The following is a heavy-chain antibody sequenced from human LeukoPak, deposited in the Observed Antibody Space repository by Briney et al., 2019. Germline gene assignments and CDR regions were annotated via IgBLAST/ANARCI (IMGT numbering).Heavy chain of an antibody. CDR1: GGSISSYY. J-gene: IGHJ4*02. V-gene: IGHV4-59*12. CDR2: IYYSGGT. D-gene: IGHD1-7*01. Sequence: SETLSLTCTVSGGSISSYYWSWIRQPPGKGLEWIVYIYYSGGTNYNPSLKSRVTISVDTSKNQFSLKLSSVTAADTAVYYCARDKDWNFDWGQGTLVTVSS. CDR3: ARDKDWNFD.